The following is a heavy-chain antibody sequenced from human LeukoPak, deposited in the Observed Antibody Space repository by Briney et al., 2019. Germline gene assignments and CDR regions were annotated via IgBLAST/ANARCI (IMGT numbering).Heavy chain of an antibody. D-gene: IGHD1-20*01. J-gene: IGHJ4*02. V-gene: IGHV3-30*18. CDR3: AKAGMTRFDY. Sequence: GGSLRLSCEVSGFTFRNYGMNWVRQAPGKGLEWVAVISYDGINKYYADSVKGRFTISRDNSKNTLYLQMNSLRVEDTAVYYCAKAGMTRFDYWGQGIMVTVSS. CDR2: ISYDGINK. CDR1: GFTFRNYG.